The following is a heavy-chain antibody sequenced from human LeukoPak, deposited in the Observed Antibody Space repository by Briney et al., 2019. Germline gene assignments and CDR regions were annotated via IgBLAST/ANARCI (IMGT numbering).Heavy chain of an antibody. D-gene: IGHD3-22*01. CDR1: GFTFSSYA. J-gene: IGHJ4*02. V-gene: IGHV3-23*01. Sequence: GGSLRLSCAASGFTFSSYAMGWVRQAPGKGLEWVSAITASGGNTYYADSVKGRFTISRDNSKNTLYLQVNSLRAEDTAVYYCARHSSGYSWGQGTLVTVSS. CDR2: ITASGGNT. CDR3: ARHSSGYS.